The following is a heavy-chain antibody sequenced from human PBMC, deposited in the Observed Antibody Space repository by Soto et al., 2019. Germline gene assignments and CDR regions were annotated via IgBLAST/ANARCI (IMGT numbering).Heavy chain of an antibody. CDR2: ISGSGGST. V-gene: IGHV3-23*01. CDR3: PNLPVATSKDH. D-gene: IGHD5-12*01. J-gene: IGHJ4*02. CDR1: GFTFSSYA. Sequence: GGSLRLSCAASGFTFSSYAMSWVRQAPGKGLEWVSAISGSGGSTYYADSVKGRFTISRDNAKSSLYLQMNSLRAEDTDVYYCPNLPVATSKDHWGQGTPVTVSS.